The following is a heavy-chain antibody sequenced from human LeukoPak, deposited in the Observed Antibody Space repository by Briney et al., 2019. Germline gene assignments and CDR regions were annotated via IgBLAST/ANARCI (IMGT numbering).Heavy chain of an antibody. D-gene: IGHD3-10*01. CDR1: GGSISSGSYY. CDR2: IYTSGST. Sequence: SETLSLTCTVSGGSISSGSYYWSWIRQPAGKGLGWIGRIYTSGSTNYNPSLKSRVTISVDTSKNQFSLKLSSVTAADTAVYYCARGVRGSGSYYFDYWGQGTLVTVSS. J-gene: IGHJ4*02. CDR3: ARGVRGSGSYYFDY. V-gene: IGHV4-61*02.